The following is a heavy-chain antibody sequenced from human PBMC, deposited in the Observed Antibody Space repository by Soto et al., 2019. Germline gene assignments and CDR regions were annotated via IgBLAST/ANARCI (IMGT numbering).Heavy chain of an antibody. CDR2: IIPISGTA. V-gene: IGHV1-69*12. CDR3: ARHVPAAGYYYGMDV. D-gene: IGHD2-2*01. Sequence: QVQLVQSGAEVKKPGSSVKVSCKASGGTFSSYAISWVRQAPGQGLEWMGGIIPISGTANYAQKFQGRVTITANESTSTANRELSSLRSEDTAVYYCARHVPAAGYYYGMDVWGQGTTVTVSS. CDR1: GGTFSSYA. J-gene: IGHJ6*01.